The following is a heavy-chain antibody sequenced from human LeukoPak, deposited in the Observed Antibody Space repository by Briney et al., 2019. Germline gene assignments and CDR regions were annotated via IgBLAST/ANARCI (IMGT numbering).Heavy chain of an antibody. CDR3: ARYYCSSTTCYYFDY. CDR1: SGSISGYY. Sequence: PSETLSLTCTVSSGSISGYYWSWIRQPPGKGLEWIGYIHYSGSTNYNPSLKSRDTISVDTSKNQFSLKLRSVTAADTAVYYCARYYCSSTTCYYFDYWGQGTLVTVSS. D-gene: IGHD2-2*01. J-gene: IGHJ4*02. CDR2: IHYSGST. V-gene: IGHV4-59*01.